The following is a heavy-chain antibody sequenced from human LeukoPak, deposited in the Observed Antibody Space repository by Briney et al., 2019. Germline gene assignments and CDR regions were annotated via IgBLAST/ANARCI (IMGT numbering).Heavy chain of an antibody. CDR3: ARGPEDRWELLYYFDY. V-gene: IGHV4-59*08. Sequence: SETLSLTCSVSGGSISSYYWSWIRQSPGKGLEWIGYIYYSGSTNYNPSLKSRVTISVDTPKNQFSLKLSSVTTADTAVYYCARGPEDRWELLYYFDYWGQGTLVTVSS. CDR1: GGSISSYY. CDR2: IYYSGST. J-gene: IGHJ4*02. D-gene: IGHD1-26*01.